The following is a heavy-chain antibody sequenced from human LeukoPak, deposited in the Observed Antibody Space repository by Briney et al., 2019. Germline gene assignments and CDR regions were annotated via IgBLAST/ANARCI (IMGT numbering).Heavy chain of an antibody. CDR1: GGSITGYY. CDR2: IHYSVST. Sequence: PSETLSLTCAVSGGSITGYYWSWIRQPPGKGLEYIGYIHYSVSTNYNPSLKSRVTISVDTSKNQFSLKLNSVTAADTAVYYCARHSVGMRKVVDYWGQGTLVAVSS. D-gene: IGHD1-26*01. V-gene: IGHV4-59*08. J-gene: IGHJ4*02. CDR3: ARHSVGMRKVVDY.